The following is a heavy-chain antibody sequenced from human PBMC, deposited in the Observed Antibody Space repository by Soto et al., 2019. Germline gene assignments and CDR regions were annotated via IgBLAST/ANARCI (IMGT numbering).Heavy chain of an antibody. J-gene: IGHJ6*02. CDR2: TYYSGST. D-gene: IGHD3-16*01. Sequence: PSETLSLTCTVSGGSISSGGYYWSWIRQHPGKGLEWIGYTYYSGSTYYNPSLKSRVTISVDTSKNQFSLKLSSVTAADTAVYYCATGGFVPRMDVWGQGTTVTVSS. CDR1: GGSISSGGYY. CDR3: ATGGFVPRMDV. V-gene: IGHV4-31*03.